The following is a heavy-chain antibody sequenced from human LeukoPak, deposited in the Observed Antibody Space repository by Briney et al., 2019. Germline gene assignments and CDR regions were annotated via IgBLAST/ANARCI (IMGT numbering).Heavy chain of an antibody. J-gene: IGHJ4*02. CDR1: GGTFSSYA. D-gene: IGHD5-18*01. CDR3: ARDGGYSPFPEYHQYYFDY. V-gene: IGHV1-69*13. CDR2: IIPIFGTA. Sequence: GASVKVYCKASGGTFSSYAISWVRQAPGQGLEWMGGIIPIFGTANYAQKFQGRVTITAEESKTTAYMELSGLSSEDTAVSYCARDGGYSPFPEYHQYYFDYWGQGTLDTGPS.